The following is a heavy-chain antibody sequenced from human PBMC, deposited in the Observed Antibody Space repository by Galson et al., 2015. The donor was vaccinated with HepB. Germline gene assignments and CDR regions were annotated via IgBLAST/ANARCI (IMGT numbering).Heavy chain of an antibody. CDR2: FYWDDDK. J-gene: IGHJ5*02. CDR1: GFSLTTSGVG. CDR3: ARYPRFDP. D-gene: IGHD2-2*01. Sequence: PALVNPTQTLTLTCTFSGFSLTTSGVGVGWIRQPPGKALEWLALFYWDDDKYYSPSLRSRLTITQDTSKNQVVLTMTNMDPVDTATYYCARYPRFDPWGQGTLVTVSS. V-gene: IGHV2-5*02.